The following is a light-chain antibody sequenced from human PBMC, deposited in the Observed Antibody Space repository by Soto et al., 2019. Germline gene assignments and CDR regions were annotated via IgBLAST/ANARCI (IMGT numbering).Light chain of an antibody. Sequence: EIVMTQSPATLSVSPGERAALSCSASQSVNSNLAWYQQKPGQAPRLLIYGASTRATGIPARFSGSGSGTVFTLTISSLQSEDFAVYYCQQHNNWPPYTFGQGTKLEIK. V-gene: IGKV3-15*01. J-gene: IGKJ2*01. CDR2: GAS. CDR3: QQHNNWPPYT. CDR1: QSVNSN.